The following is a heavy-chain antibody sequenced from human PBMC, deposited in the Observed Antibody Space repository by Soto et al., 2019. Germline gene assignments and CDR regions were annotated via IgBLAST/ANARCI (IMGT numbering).Heavy chain of an antibody. V-gene: IGHV3-23*01. CDR3: AKDIKRRTYGMDV. Sequence: GGSLRLSCAASGFAFSSYAMSWVRQAPGKGLEWVSAISGSGGSTYYADSVKGRFTISRDNSKNTPYLQMNSLRAEDTAVYYCAKDIKRRTYGMDVWGQGTTVTVSS. CDR1: GFAFSSYA. J-gene: IGHJ6*02. D-gene: IGHD3-10*01. CDR2: ISGSGGST.